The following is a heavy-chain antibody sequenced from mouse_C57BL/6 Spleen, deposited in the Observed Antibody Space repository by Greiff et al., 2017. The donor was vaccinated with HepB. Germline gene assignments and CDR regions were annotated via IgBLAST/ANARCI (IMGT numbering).Heavy chain of an antibody. J-gene: IGHJ2*01. CDR3: TTAHYGSSSYYFDY. D-gene: IGHD1-1*01. CDR2: IDPENGDT. Sequence: EVQLQQSGAELVRPGASVKLSCTASGFNIKDDYMHWVKQRPEQGLEWIGWIDPENGDTEYASKFQGKATITADTSSNTAYLQLSSLTSEDTAVYYCTTAHYGSSSYYFDYWGQGTTLTVSS. V-gene: IGHV14-4*01. CDR1: GFNIKDDY.